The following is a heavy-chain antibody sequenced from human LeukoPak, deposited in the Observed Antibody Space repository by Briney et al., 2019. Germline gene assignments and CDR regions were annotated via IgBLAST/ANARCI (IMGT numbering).Heavy chain of an antibody. V-gene: IGHV1-2*06. Sequence: ASVKVSCKASGYTFTGYYKHWVRQAPGQGLEWMGRINPNSGGTNYAQKFQGRVTMTRDTSISTAYMELSRLRSDDTAVYYCARSDCSGGSCYRYYYGMDVWGQGTTVTVSS. CDR2: INPNSGGT. D-gene: IGHD2-15*01. J-gene: IGHJ6*02. CDR1: GYTFTGYY. CDR3: ARSDCSGGSCYRYYYGMDV.